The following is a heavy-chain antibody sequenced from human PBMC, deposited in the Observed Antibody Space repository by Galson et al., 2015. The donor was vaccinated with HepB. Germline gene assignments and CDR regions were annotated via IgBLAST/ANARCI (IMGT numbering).Heavy chain of an antibody. CDR1: GYTFTSYA. Sequence: SVKVSCKASGYTFTSYAMHWVRQAPGQRLEWMGWINAGNGNTKYSQKFQGRVTITRDTSASTAYMELSSLRSEDTAVYYCARDFHCSSTSCYDFSDYWGQGTLVTVSS. D-gene: IGHD2-2*01. V-gene: IGHV1-3*01. CDR3: ARDFHCSSTSCYDFSDY. CDR2: INAGNGNT. J-gene: IGHJ4*02.